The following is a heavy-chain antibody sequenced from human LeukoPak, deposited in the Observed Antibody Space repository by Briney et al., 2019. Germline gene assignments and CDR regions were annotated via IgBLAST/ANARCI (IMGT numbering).Heavy chain of an antibody. Sequence: GGSLRLSCAASGFTFSSYSMNWVRQAPGKGLEWVSSISSSSSYIYYADSVKGRFTISRDNAKNSLYLQMNSLRAEDTAVYYCARGGYFDWLPPDYWGQGTLVTVSS. J-gene: IGHJ4*02. CDR3: ARGGYFDWLPPDY. CDR1: GFTFSSYS. V-gene: IGHV3-21*01. CDR2: ISSSSSYI. D-gene: IGHD3-9*01.